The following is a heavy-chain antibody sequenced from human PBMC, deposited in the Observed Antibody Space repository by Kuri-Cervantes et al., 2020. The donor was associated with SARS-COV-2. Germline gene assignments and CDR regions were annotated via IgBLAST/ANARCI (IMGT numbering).Heavy chain of an antibody. V-gene: IGHV3-48*01. CDR3: SRTYDSSGSLYYYYYMDV. D-gene: IGHD3-22*01. J-gene: IGHJ6*03. Sequence: GESLKISCAASGFTFSSYSMNWVRLAPGKGLEWVSYISSSSTIYYADSVKGRFTISRDNAKNSLYLQMNSLRAEDTAVYYCSRTYDSSGSLYYYYYMDVWGKGTTVTVSS. CDR1: GFTFSSYS. CDR2: ISSSSTI.